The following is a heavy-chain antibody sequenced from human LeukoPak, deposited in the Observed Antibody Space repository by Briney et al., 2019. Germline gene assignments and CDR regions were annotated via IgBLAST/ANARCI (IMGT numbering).Heavy chain of an antibody. Sequence: SETLSLTCTVSGGSISSGGYYWSWIRQPPGKGLEWIGYIYHSGSTYYNPSLKSRVTISVDRSKNQFSLKLSSVTAADTAVYYCARDGYSSSHSLSDWGQGTLVTVSS. D-gene: IGHD6-13*01. CDR1: GGSISSGGYY. CDR3: ARDGYSSSHSLSD. J-gene: IGHJ4*02. CDR2: IYHSGST. V-gene: IGHV4-30-2*01.